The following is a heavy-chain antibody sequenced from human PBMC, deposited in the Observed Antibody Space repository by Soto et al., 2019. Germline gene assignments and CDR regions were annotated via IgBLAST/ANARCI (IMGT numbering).Heavy chain of an antibody. D-gene: IGHD3-22*01. CDR2: IYHSGST. J-gene: IGHJ3*02. CDR1: GGSISSSNW. CDR3: ARDCPSSGYYDDAFDI. V-gene: IGHV4-4*02. Sequence: SETLSLTCAVSGGSISSSNWWSWVRQPPGKGLEWIGEIYHSGSTNYNPSLKSRVTISVDKSKNQLSLKLSSVTAADTAVYYCARDCPSSGYYDDAFDIWGQGTMVTVSS.